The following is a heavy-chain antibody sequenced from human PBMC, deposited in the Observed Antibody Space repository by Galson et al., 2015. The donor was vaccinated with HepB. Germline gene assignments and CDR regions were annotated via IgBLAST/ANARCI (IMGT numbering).Heavy chain of an antibody. Sequence: ETLSLTCTVSGGSISSYYWSWIRQPPGKGLEWIGEINHSGSTNYNPSLKSRVTISVDTSKNQFSLKLSSVTAADTAVYYCARGPPRYSSSWYPALGFGKPRQDMPKGYGMDVWGQGTTVTVSS. J-gene: IGHJ6*02. CDR3: ARGPPRYSSSWYPALGFGKPRQDMPKGYGMDV. CDR2: INHSGST. CDR1: GGSISSYY. V-gene: IGHV4-34*01. D-gene: IGHD6-13*01.